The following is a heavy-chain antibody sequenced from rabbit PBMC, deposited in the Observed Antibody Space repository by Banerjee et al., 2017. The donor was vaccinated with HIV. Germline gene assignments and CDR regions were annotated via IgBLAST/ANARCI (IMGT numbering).Heavy chain of an antibody. CDR1: GSDISSSYW. V-gene: IGHV1S45*01. J-gene: IGHJ3*01. Sequence: EESGGGLVQPEGSLTLTCTASGSDISSSYWIGWVRQAPGKGLEWIGCIYTGDGSTYYASWAKGRFTISKTSSTTVTLQMTSLTAADTATYFCASNYNSGGGWYLDRLDLWGPGTLVT. CDR2: IYTGDGST. D-gene: IGHD1-1*01. CDR3: ASNYNSGGGWYLDRLDL.